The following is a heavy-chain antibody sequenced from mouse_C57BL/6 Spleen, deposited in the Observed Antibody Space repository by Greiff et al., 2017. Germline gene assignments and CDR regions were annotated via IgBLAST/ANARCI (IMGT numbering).Heavy chain of an antibody. CDR3: ARPLITTVVASDFHY. CDR1: GYTFTGYW. J-gene: IGHJ2*01. D-gene: IGHD1-1*01. Sequence: QVQLKQSGAELMKPGASVKLSCKATGYTFTGYWIEWVKQRPGHGLEWIGEILPGSGSTNYNEKFKGKATFTADTSSNTAYMQLSSLTTEDSAIYYCARPLITTVVASDFHYWGQGTTLTVSS. V-gene: IGHV1-9*01. CDR2: ILPGSGST.